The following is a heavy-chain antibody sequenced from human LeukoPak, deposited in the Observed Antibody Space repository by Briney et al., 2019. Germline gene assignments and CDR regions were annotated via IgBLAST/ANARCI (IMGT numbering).Heavy chain of an antibody. Sequence: GGSLRLSCAASGFTFSDYYMSWIRQAPGKGLEWVSYINSGSTYTNYADSVKGRFTISRDNTKNSLYLQMNDLRAEDTAVYYCARTRSSGYLTFAYWGQGILVTVSS. CDR1: GFTFSDYY. CDR2: INSGSTYT. CDR3: ARTRSSGYLTFAY. V-gene: IGHV3-11*06. D-gene: IGHD3-22*01. J-gene: IGHJ4*02.